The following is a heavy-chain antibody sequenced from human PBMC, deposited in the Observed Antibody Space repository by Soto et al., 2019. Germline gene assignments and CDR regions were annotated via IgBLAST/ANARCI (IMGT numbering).Heavy chain of an antibody. Sequence: GASVKVSCKASGYTFTSYYMHWVRQAPGQGLEWMGIINPSGGSTSYAQKFQGRVTMTRDTSTSTVYMELSSLRSEDTAVYYCAKRAAGSSGRAPFDIWGQGTMVTVSS. J-gene: IGHJ3*02. CDR2: INPSGGST. V-gene: IGHV1-46*01. CDR1: GYTFTSYY. D-gene: IGHD3-22*01. CDR3: AKRAAGSSGRAPFDI.